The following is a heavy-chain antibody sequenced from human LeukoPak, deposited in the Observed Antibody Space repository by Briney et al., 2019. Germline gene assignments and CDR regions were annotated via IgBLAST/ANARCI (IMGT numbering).Heavy chain of an antibody. CDR1: GFTFSSYW. D-gene: IGHD1-14*01. J-gene: IGHJ6*03. V-gene: IGHV3-74*01. Sequence: GGSLRLSCAASGFTFSSYWMHWVRQAPGKGLVWVSRINSDGSSTSYADSVKGRFTISRDNAKNTLCLQMNSLRAEDTAVYYCARDKTEYYYYYMDVWGKGTTVTVSS. CDR3: ARDKTEYYYYYMDV. CDR2: INSDGSST.